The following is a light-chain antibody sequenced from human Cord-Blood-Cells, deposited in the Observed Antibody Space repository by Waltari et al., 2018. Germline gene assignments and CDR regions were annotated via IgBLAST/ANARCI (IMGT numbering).Light chain of an antibody. CDR3: QTWGTGIQV. Sequence: QLVLPQSPSASAPLGASVKLTCTLSRGHSSYAVAWHHQQPEKGPRYLMQLHSDGSHSKGDGLPDRFSGSSSGAERYLTLSSLQSEDEADYYCQTWGTGIQVFGGGTKLTVL. CDR2: LHSDGSH. V-gene: IGLV4-69*01. J-gene: IGLJ3*02. CDR1: RGHSSYA.